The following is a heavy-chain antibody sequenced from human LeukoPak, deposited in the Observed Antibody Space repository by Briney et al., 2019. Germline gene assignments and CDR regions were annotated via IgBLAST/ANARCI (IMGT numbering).Heavy chain of an antibody. CDR3: ARSEQWLVPFDY. Sequence: PSETLSLTCTVSGGSISSSTYFWGWTRQPPGKGLEWIGYIYYSGSTNYNPSLKSRVTISVDTSKNQFSLKLSSVTAADTAVYYCARSEQWLVPFDYWGQGTLVTVSS. CDR2: IYYSGST. CDR1: GGSISSSTYF. J-gene: IGHJ4*02. V-gene: IGHV4-61*05. D-gene: IGHD6-19*01.